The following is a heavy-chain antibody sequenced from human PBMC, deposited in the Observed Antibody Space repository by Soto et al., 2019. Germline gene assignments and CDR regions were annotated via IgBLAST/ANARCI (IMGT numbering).Heavy chain of an antibody. Sequence: EVQLLESGGGLVQPGGSLRLSCAASGFTFSSYAMSWVRQAPGKGLEWVSAISGSGGSTYYADSVKGRFTISRDNSKNTLYLQMNILRAEDTAVYYCAKDGGGAYCGGDCYSDFDYWGQGTLVTVSS. D-gene: IGHD2-21*02. V-gene: IGHV3-23*01. CDR3: AKDGGGAYCGGDCYSDFDY. J-gene: IGHJ4*02. CDR2: ISGSGGST. CDR1: GFTFSSYA.